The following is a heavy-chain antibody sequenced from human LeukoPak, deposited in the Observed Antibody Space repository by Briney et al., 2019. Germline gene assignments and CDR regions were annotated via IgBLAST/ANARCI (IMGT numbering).Heavy chain of an antibody. D-gene: IGHD4-17*01. CDR3: ARDSPYADAFDA. Sequence: PGGSLRLSCAASGFTFSSYDMHWVRQATGKGLEWVSAIGTAGDTYYPGSVKGRFTISRENAKNSLYLQMNSLRAGDTAVYYCARDSPYADAFDAWGQGTMVTVSS. CDR2: IGTAGDT. J-gene: IGHJ3*01. V-gene: IGHV3-13*01. CDR1: GFTFSSYD.